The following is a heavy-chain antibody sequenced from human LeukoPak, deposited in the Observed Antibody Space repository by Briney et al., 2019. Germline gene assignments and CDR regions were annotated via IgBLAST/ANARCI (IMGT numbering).Heavy chain of an antibody. CDR3: ARVPTNYDILTGYYFPGGPDYFDY. V-gene: IGHV1-18*01. Sequence: ASVKVSCKASGYTFTSYGISWVRQAPGQGLGWMGWISAYNGNTNYAQKLQGRGTMTTDTSTSTAYMELRSLRSDDTAVYYCARVPTNYDILTGYYFPGGPDYFDYWGQGTLVTVSS. CDR1: GYTFTSYG. CDR2: ISAYNGNT. J-gene: IGHJ4*02. D-gene: IGHD3-9*01.